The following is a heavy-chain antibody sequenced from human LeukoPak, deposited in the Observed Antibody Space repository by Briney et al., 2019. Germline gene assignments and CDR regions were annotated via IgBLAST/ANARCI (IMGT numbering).Heavy chain of an antibody. D-gene: IGHD6-19*01. CDR1: GDSISSGDYY. CDR3: ARALRAEHRWLVPWGGNWFDP. V-gene: IGHV4-61*02. J-gene: IGHJ5*02. CDR2: ISSSGST. Sequence: NPSQTLSLTCTVSGDSISSGDYYWSWIRQPAGKGLEWIGRISSSGSTNYNPSLKSRVTISVDTSNNQFSLKLSSVTAADTAVYYCARALRAEHRWLVPWGGNWFDPWGQGTLVTVSS.